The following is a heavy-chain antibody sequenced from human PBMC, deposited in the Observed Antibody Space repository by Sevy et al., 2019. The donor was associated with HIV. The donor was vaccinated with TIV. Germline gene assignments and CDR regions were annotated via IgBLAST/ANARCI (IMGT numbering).Heavy chain of an antibody. CDR2: VSRTSRTI. CDR3: ARAYSGGWPQGAWTDY. Sequence: GESLKISCAASGFTFSVYSMNWVRQAPGRGLEWVSYVSRTSRTIYYADSVLGRFTISRDNAKNSLYRQMNSLSPEDTAMYYCARAYSGGWPQGAWTDYWGQGTLVTVSS. J-gene: IGHJ4*02. V-gene: IGHV3-48*01. CDR1: GFTFSVYS. D-gene: IGHD6-19*01.